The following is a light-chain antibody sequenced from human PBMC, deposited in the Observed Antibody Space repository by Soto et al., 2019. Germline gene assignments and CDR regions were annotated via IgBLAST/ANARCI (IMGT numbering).Light chain of an antibody. CDR2: EAS. CDR3: HQYDNSPLT. Sequence: EIVLTQSPGTLSFSPGERATLSCRASHSVSKNYLAWFQQKPGQTPRLLIYEASSRATGIPDRFSGSGSGTDFTLTISRLEPEDFAVYYCHQYDNSPLTLGQGTRLEIK. J-gene: IGKJ5*01. CDR1: HSVSKNY. V-gene: IGKV3-20*01.